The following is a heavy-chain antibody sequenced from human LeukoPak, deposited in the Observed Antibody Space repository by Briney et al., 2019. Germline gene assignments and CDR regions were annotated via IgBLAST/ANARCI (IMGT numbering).Heavy chain of an antibody. D-gene: IGHD5-18*01. J-gene: IGHJ4*02. V-gene: IGHV3-23*01. CDR1: GFTLSSYA. CDR3: AKGGPKPYSYGSFDY. Sequence: GGSLRLSCAASGFTLSSYAMSWVRQAPGKGLEWVSAISVSGNTYHADSVKGRFTISRDSSKNTLYLQMNRLRAEDAAVYYCAKGGPKPYSYGSFDYWGQGTLVTVSS. CDR2: ISVSGNT.